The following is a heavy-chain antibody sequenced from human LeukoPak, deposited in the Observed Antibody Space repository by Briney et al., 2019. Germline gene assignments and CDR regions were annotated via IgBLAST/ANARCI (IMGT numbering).Heavy chain of an antibody. CDR2: ISGSGGST. D-gene: IGHD3-22*01. CDR1: GFTFSSYA. J-gene: IGHJ4*02. CDR3: AKESHYDAYYFDY. Sequence: GQSLRLSCPASGFTFSSYAMSWVRQAPGKGLEWVSAISGSGGSTYYADSVKGRFTISRDNTKNTLYLQMNSLRAEDTAVYYCAKESHYDAYYFDYWGQGTLVTVSS. V-gene: IGHV3-23*01.